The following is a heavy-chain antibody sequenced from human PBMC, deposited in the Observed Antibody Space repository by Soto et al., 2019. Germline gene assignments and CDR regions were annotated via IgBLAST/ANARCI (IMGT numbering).Heavy chain of an antibody. Sequence: ASVKVSCKASGYTFTGYYMHWVRQAPGQGLEWMGWINPNSGGTNYAQKFQGRVTMTRDTSISTAYMELSRLRSDDVAVYYCARESVGYDILTGYYRCYYFDYWGQGTLVTVSS. D-gene: IGHD3-9*01. V-gene: IGHV1-2*02. CDR1: GYTFTGYY. J-gene: IGHJ4*02. CDR2: INPNSGGT. CDR3: ARESVGYDILTGYYRCYYFDY.